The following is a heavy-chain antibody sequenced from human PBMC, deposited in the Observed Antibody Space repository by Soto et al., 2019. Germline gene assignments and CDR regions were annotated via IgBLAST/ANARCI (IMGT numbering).Heavy chain of an antibody. V-gene: IGHV4-30-2*01. CDR2: IYHSGST. CDR3: AGGPGVARNY. Sequence: QLQLQESGSGLVKPSQTLSLTCAVSGGSISSGCYSWSWIRQPPGKGLEWIGYIYHSGSTYYNPSLRSRVTISVDRSKNQFSLKLSSVPAAATAVYYCAGGPGVARNYWGQGTLVTVSS. CDR1: GGSISSGCYS. J-gene: IGHJ4*02. D-gene: IGHD5-12*01.